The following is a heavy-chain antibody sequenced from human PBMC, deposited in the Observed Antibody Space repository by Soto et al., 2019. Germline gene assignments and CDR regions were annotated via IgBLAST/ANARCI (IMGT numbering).Heavy chain of an antibody. D-gene: IGHD3-16*01. CDR3: SRGRDPHKGGRT. J-gene: IGHJ5*02. Sequence: SETLSLTCAVSGGSVSSTNWWSWVRQSPGKGLEWIGDIYHIGSTNYNPSLRGRVTISLDTSKNQFSLKLTSVTAADTAVYFCSRGRDPHKGGRTWGQGTLVTVSS. V-gene: IGHV4-4*02. CDR2: IYHIGST. CDR1: GGSVSSTNW.